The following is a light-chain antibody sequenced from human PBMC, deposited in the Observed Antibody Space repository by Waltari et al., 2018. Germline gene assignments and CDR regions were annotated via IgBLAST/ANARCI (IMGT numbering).Light chain of an antibody. V-gene: IGLV2-8*01. CDR2: EVS. CDR1: SSDVGGYNY. J-gene: IGLJ1*01. CDR3: SSYAGSNNYV. Sequence: QSALTQPPSASGSPGQSVTISCTGTSSDVGGYNYVPWYQQHPGKAPKPMIYEVSKRPSGVPARFSCSKSGNTASLTVSGLQAEDEADYYCSSYAGSNNYVFGTGTKVTVL.